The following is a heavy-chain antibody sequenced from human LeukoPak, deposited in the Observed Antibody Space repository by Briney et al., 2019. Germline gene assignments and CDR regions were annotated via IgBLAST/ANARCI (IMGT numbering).Heavy chain of an antibody. CDR2: IYSGDSDT. V-gene: IGHV5-51*01. CDR3: AREPQGGYYDTHDAFDI. J-gene: IGHJ3*02. CDR1: GYSFTSYW. D-gene: IGHD3-22*01. Sequence: GESLKISCKGSGYSFTSYWIGWVRQMPGKGLEWMGIIYSGDSDTRYSPSFQDQVTISADKSISTAYLQWSSLKASDTAMYYCAREPQGGYYDTHDAFDIWGQGTMVTVSS.